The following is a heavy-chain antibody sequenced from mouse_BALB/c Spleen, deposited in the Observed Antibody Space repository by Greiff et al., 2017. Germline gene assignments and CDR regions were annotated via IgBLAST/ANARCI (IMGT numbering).Heavy chain of an antibody. CDR3: AREGKHYYGSSYDAWFAY. J-gene: IGHJ3*01. D-gene: IGHD1-1*01. Sequence: VQLQESGPGLVAPSQSLSITCTVSGFSLTSYGVHWVRQPPGKGLEWLGVIWAGGSTNYNSALMSRLSISKDNSKSQVFLKMNSLQTDDTAMYYCAREGKHYYGSSYDAWFAYWGQGTLVTVSA. V-gene: IGHV2-9*02. CDR2: IWAGGST. CDR1: GFSLTSYG.